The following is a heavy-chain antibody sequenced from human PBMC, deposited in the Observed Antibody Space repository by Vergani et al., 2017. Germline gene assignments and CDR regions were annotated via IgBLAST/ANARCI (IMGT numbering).Heavy chain of an antibody. D-gene: IGHD3-10*01. CDR3: ARTSGRTITCHSKACWFDS. V-gene: IGHV2-70*04. CDR2: IDWDNTK. J-gene: IGHJ5*01. CDR1: GFSLSSGGMR. Sequence: QVTLKESGPALVKPTQTLTLTCSLSGFSLSSGGMRVSWIRQPPGKALEWLARIDWDNTKVHSSSLKSRLFISKDISKNEVVRTMTNRDPVDTATYYGARTSGRTITCHSKACWFDSWGQGILVTVSS.